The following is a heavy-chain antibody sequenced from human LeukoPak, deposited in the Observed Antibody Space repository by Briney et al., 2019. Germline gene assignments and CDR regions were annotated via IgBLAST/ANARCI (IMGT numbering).Heavy chain of an antibody. V-gene: IGHV1-46*01. Sequence: EASVKVSCKASGYTFTSYYMHWVRQAPGQGLEWMGIINPSGGSTSYAQKFQGRVTMTRDMSTSTVCMELSSLRSEDTAVYYCARGEEDTAASNWFDPWGQGTLVTVSS. J-gene: IGHJ5*02. CDR3: ARGEEDTAASNWFDP. D-gene: IGHD5-18*01. CDR2: INPSGGST. CDR1: GYTFTSYY.